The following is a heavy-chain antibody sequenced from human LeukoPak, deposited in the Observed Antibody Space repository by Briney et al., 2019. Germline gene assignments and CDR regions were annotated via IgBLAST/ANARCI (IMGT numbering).Heavy chain of an antibody. Sequence: GGSLRLSCAASGFTFSSYGMHWVRRAPGKGLGWVAVIWYDGSNKYYADSVKGRFTISRDNSKNTLYLQMNSLRGEDTAVYYCARANRRHREYSSRNYYYYYMDVWGKGTTVTVSS. J-gene: IGHJ6*03. CDR2: IWYDGSNK. CDR1: GFTFSSYG. D-gene: IGHD6-6*01. CDR3: ARANRRHREYSSRNYYYYYMDV. V-gene: IGHV3-33*01.